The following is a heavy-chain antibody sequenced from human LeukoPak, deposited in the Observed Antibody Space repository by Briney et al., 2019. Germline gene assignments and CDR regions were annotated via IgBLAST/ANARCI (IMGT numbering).Heavy chain of an antibody. J-gene: IGHJ4*02. CDR2: MNPNSGNT. CDR3: ARNYYDSSGYPRGFDY. V-gene: IGHV1-8*01. Sequence: ASVKVSCKASGYTFTSYDINWVRQATGQGLEWMGWMNPNSGNTGYAQKFQGRVTMTRNTSISTAYMELSSLRSEDTAVYYCARNYYDSSGYPRGFDYWGQGTLVTVSS. CDR1: GYTFTSYD. D-gene: IGHD3-22*01.